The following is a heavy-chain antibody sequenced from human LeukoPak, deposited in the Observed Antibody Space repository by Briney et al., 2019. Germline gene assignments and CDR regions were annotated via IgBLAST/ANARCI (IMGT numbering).Heavy chain of an antibody. CDR1: GFTFSSYG. Sequence: GRSLRLSCAASGFTFSSYGMHWVRQAPGKGLEWVAVISYDGSNKYYADSVKGRFTISRDNSKNTLYLQMNSLRAEDTAVYYCAKEYCSGGSCYLDYWGQETLVTVSS. CDR2: ISYDGSNK. J-gene: IGHJ4*02. D-gene: IGHD2-15*01. CDR3: AKEYCSGGSCYLDY. V-gene: IGHV3-30*18.